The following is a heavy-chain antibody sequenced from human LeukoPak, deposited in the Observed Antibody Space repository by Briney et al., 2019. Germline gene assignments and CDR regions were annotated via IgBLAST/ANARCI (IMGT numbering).Heavy chain of an antibody. CDR3: AKAPVTTCRGAFCYPFDY. CDR1: GFTFSNYN. D-gene: IGHD2-15*01. Sequence: GGSLRLSCVGFGFTFSNYNLNWVRQAPGKGLEWVSSISRSGGSTYYAESVKGRLTISRDNAKNSLYLQMNSLRAEDTAVYYCAKAPVTTCRGAFCYPFDYWGLGTLVTVSS. CDR2: ISRSGGST. J-gene: IGHJ4*02. V-gene: IGHV3-21*04.